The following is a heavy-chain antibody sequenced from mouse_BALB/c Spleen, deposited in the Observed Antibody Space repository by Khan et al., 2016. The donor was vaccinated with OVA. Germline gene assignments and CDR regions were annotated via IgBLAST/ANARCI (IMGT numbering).Heavy chain of an antibody. Sequence: EVQLQQSGPDLVKPGASVKISCKASGYSFTAYYMHWVKESHGKTLECIGRVNPSNGGTPYNQKFRGKAILTVDKSSSTAYMELRSLTSEDSAVYYCIRRYEFLPYWGQGTLVAFSA. CDR3: IRRYEFLPY. J-gene: IGHJ3*01. V-gene: IGHV1-18*01. CDR1: GYSFTAYY. CDR2: VNPSNGGT. D-gene: IGHD2-14*01.